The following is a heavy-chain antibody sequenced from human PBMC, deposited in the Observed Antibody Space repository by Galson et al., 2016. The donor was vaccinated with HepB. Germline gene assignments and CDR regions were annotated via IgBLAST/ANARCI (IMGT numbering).Heavy chain of an antibody. V-gene: IGHV4-39*01. CDR2: MYYSGST. J-gene: IGHJ5*01. Sequence: ETLSLTCTVSGDSTSSGTYYWGWIRQPPGKGLEWIGSMYYSGSTFYNPSLKSRVTISADTSKNQFSLRLSSLTAADTAVYYCGRAPDSWGQGTLVTVSS. CDR3: GRAPDS. CDR1: GDSTSSGTYY.